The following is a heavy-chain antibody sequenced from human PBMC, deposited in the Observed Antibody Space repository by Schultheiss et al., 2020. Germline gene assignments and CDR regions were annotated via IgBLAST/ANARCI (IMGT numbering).Heavy chain of an antibody. CDR3: AAGRFSRRRWLVEWYFDL. D-gene: IGHD6-19*01. CDR1: GGSISSGGYS. J-gene: IGHJ2*01. Sequence: SETLSLTCAVSGGSISSGGYSWSWIRQPPGKGLEWIGYIYHSGSTYYNPSLKSRVTISVDRSKNQFSLKLSSVTAADTAVYYCAAGRFSRRRWLVEWYFDLWGRGTLVTVSS. V-gene: IGHV4-30-2*01. CDR2: IYHSGST.